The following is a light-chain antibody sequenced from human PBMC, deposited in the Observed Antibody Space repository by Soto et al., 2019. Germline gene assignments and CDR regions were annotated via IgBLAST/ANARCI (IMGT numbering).Light chain of an antibody. V-gene: IGKV1-5*01. CDR1: QSIDSS. J-gene: IGKJ1*01. CDR3: QQYISVWT. CDR2: DAS. Sequence: DIQMTQSPSTLSASIGDGVTISCRASQSIDSSLAWYQQKPGKAPNLLIYDASSLEGGVPSRFSGSGSETEFTLTISSLQPDDFATYYCQQYISVWTFGQGTKVDIK.